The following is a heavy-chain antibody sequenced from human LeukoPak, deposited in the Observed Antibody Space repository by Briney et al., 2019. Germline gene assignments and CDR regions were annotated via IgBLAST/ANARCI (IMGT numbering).Heavy chain of an antibody. Sequence: GGSLRLSCAASGFTFSNAWMSWVRQAPGKGPEWVGRIKSKTDGGTTDYAAPMKGRFTVSRDDSKNTLYLQMNSLKTEDTAVYYCTTEGYDILTGLYYFDYWGQGTLVTVSS. CDR1: GFTFSNAW. CDR2: IKSKTDGGTT. D-gene: IGHD3-9*01. J-gene: IGHJ4*02. CDR3: TTEGYDILTGLYYFDY. V-gene: IGHV3-15*01.